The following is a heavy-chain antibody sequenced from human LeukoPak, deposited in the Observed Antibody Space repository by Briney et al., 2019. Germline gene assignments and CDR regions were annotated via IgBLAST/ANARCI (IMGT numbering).Heavy chain of an antibody. CDR3: ARDQREYGMDV. V-gene: IGHV1-18*01. CDR1: GYTFNQYG. CDR2: ISAYNGHT. Sequence: VSVKVSCKASGYTFNQYGISWVRQAPGQGLEWMGWISAYNGHTDYAQKLQGRVTMTTDTSTTTVYMELRSLRSDDTAVYYCARDQREYGMDVWGQGTTVTVSS. J-gene: IGHJ6*02.